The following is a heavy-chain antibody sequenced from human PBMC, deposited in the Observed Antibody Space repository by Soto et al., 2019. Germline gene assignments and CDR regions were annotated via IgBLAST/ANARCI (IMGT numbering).Heavy chain of an antibody. J-gene: IGHJ4*02. Sequence: GSLRLSCXASGFTFGDYAMSWVRQAPGKGLEWVGFITSKAYGGTTEYAASVKGRFTISRDDSKGIAYLQMNSLKTEDTAVYYCSRGINANGWYFGYWGQGTLVTVSS. CDR1: GFTFGDYA. D-gene: IGHD6-19*01. V-gene: IGHV3-49*04. CDR3: SRGINANGWYFGY. CDR2: ITSKAYGGTT.